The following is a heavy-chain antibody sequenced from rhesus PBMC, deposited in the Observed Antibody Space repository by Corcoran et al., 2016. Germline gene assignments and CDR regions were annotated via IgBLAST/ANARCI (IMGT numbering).Heavy chain of an antibody. V-gene: IGHV3-116*02. J-gene: IGHJ4*01. CDR2: IINKANGGTA. CDR3: AREGSSSFSLDY. CDR1: GFTFIDYY. D-gene: IGHD6-43*01. Sequence: EVRLVESGGGLVQPGGSLRLSCAASGFTFIDYYMSLVRQAPGKGPEWVGFIINKANGGTAEYDSSVKSRFNISRDDSKSIASLQMNSLKTEDTAVYYCAREGSSSFSLDYWGQGVLVTVSS.